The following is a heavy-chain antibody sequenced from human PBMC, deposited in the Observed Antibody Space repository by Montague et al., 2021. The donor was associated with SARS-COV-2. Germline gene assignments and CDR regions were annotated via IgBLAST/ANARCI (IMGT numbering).Heavy chain of an antibody. CDR3: ARSPYRTTYLNGMDV. CDR1: GDSISSGDYH. V-gene: IGHV4-61*09. Sequence: TLSLTCTVSGDSISSGDYHWSWVRQPAGKGLDWIGYIYTLGSTSYNPSLKSRATISMDTSKNQLSLKLSSVTAADTAVYFCARSPYRTTYLNGMDVWGQGTTVTVSS. CDR2: IYTLGST. J-gene: IGHJ6*02. D-gene: IGHD1-14*01.